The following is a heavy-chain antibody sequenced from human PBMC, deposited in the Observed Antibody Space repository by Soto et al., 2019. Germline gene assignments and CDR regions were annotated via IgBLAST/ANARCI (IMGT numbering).Heavy chain of an antibody. Sequence: QVQLVQSGAEVKKPGSSVKVSCKASGGTFISYAISWVRQAPGQGREWMGGIIPIFGTANYAQKFQGRVTITADASTSTAYMELSSLRSEDTAVYYCARDGAYCSGGSCYSGPPWFDPWGQGTLVTVSS. J-gene: IGHJ5*02. V-gene: IGHV1-69*01. CDR3: ARDGAYCSGGSCYSGPPWFDP. D-gene: IGHD2-15*01. CDR2: IIPIFGTA. CDR1: GGTFISYA.